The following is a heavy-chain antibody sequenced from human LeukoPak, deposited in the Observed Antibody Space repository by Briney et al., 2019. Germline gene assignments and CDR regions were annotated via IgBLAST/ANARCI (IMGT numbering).Heavy chain of an antibody. V-gene: IGHV4-39*07. CDR1: GGSITSSLYF. D-gene: IGHD2-8*01. CDR2: IYYSGTT. Sequence: SETLSLTCSISGGSITSSLYFWGWIRQPPGKGLEWIGNIYYSGTTYYKPSFNSRVTILVDTSKDQFSLKLRSVTAADTAVYYCVSLRKRGGVFDNWGQGTMVTVSS. J-gene: IGHJ3*02. CDR3: VSLRKRGGVFDN.